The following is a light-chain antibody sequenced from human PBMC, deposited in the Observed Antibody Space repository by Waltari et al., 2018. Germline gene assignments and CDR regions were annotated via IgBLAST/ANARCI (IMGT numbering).Light chain of an antibody. Sequence: EIVMTQSPATLSVSPGERATLPCRASQSVRSNLAWYQHKPGQAPRLLIYAASTRATGIPARFSGGGSGTEFTLTISSLQSEDFAVYYCQQYNSWTFGQGTKVEIK. V-gene: IGKV3-15*01. CDR1: QSVRSN. CDR3: QQYNSWT. J-gene: IGKJ1*01. CDR2: AAS.